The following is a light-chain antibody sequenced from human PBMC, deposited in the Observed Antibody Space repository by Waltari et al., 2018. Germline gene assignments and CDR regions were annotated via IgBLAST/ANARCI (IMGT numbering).Light chain of an antibody. Sequence: QSAQTQPASVSGSPGQSVTLSCTGSSSDIGGSHYVSWYQQHPGKAPKLIIYAVYNRPAGVPSRFSGAKSGTTASLTISGLQAEDGADYYCSSYTTTNTPHYVFGSGTRVTVL. V-gene: IGLV2-14*03. CDR3: SSYTTTNTPHYV. CDR2: AVY. J-gene: IGLJ1*01. CDR1: SSDIGGSHY.